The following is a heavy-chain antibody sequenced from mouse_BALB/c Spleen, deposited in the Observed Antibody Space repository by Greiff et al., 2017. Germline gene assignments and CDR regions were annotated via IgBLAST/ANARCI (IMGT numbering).Heavy chain of an antibody. CDR2: IDPENGNT. CDR3: ARGTLRLFDY. Sequence: EVQLQQSGAELVRPGALVKLSCKASGFNIKDYYMHWVKQRPEQGLEWIGWIDPENGNTIYDPKFQGKASITADTSSNTAYLQLSSLTSEDTAVYYCARGTLRLFDYWGQGTTLTVSS. D-gene: IGHD2-12*01. J-gene: IGHJ2*01. V-gene: IGHV14-1*02. CDR1: GFNIKDYY.